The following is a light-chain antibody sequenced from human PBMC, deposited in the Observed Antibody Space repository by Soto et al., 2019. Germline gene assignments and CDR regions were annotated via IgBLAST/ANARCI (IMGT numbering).Light chain of an antibody. Sequence: QSVLTQPPSVSGAPGQRVTISCTGSSSNIGAGYDVHWYQQLPGTAPKLLIYGNSNRPSGVPDRFSGSKSGTSASLAITGLQAADEADYYCQSYDSSLSAVFGGGTQLTVL. CDR1: SSNIGAGYD. J-gene: IGLJ7*01. V-gene: IGLV1-40*01. CDR3: QSYDSSLSAV. CDR2: GNS.